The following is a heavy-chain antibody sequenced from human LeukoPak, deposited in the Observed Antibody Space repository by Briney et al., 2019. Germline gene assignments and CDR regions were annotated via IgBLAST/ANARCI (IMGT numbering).Heavy chain of an antibody. V-gene: IGHV3-15*01. CDR3: TTHGGDYPTY. D-gene: IGHD4-17*01. J-gene: IGHJ4*02. CDR2: IKSKTDGGTT. Sequence: PGGSLRLSCAASGLTFNDAWMTWVRQGPGKGLEWVGRIKSKTDGGTTDYAAPVKARFTTSRDDSKNTLFLQMNSLKTEDTAVYFCTTHGGDYPTYWGQGTLVTVSS. CDR1: GLTFNDAW.